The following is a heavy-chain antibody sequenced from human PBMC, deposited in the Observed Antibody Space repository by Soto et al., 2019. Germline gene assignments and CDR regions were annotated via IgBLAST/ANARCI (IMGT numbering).Heavy chain of an antibody. CDR2: IIPIFGTA. CDR3: ARVRVRFLEWLGSEG. Sequence: QVQLVQSGAEVKKPGSSVKVSCKASGGTFSSYAISWVRQAPGQGLEWMGGIIPIFGTANYAQKFQGRVTITADESTSTAYMEPSSLRSEDTDVYYCARVRVRFLEWLGSEGWGQGTLVTVSS. CDR1: GGTFSSYA. J-gene: IGHJ4*02. D-gene: IGHD3-3*01. V-gene: IGHV1-69*12.